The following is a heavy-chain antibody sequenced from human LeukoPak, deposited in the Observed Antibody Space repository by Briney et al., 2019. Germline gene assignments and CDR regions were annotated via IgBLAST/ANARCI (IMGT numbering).Heavy chain of an antibody. CDR2: IKQDGSEK. J-gene: IGHJ5*02. CDR1: GFTFSSYW. V-gene: IGHV3-7*03. D-gene: IGHD3-22*01. CDR3: ARQNYYDTRNWFDP. Sequence: PGGSLRLSCAASGFTFSSYWMSWVRQAPGKGLEWVANIKQDGSEKYYVDSVKGRFTISRDNAKNSLYLQMNSLRAEDTAVYYCARQNYYDTRNWFDPWGQGTLVTVSS.